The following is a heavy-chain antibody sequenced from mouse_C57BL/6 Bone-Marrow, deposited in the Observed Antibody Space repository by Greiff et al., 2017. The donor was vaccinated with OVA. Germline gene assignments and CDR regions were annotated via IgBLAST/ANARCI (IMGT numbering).Heavy chain of an antibody. D-gene: IGHD1-1*01. CDR3: ARHYDGSSYY. CDR1: GFTFSSYG. J-gene: IGHJ2*01. Sequence: EVKLVESGGDLVKPGGSLKLSCAASGFTFSSYGMSWVRQTPDKRLEWVATISSGGSYIYYPDSVKGRFTISRDNAKNTLYLQMSSLKSEDTAMYYCARHYDGSSYYWGQGTTLTVSS. V-gene: IGHV5-6*01. CDR2: ISSGGSYI.